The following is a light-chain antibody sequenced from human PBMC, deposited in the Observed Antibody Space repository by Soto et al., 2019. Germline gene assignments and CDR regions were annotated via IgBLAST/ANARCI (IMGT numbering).Light chain of an antibody. J-gene: IGKJ1*01. CDR1: QGISNY. CDR2: AAS. V-gene: IGKV1-27*01. Sequence: DIQMTQSPSSLSASVGDRVTITCRASQGISNYLAWYQQKPGKVPKLLIYAASTFQSGVPSRFSGSGSCTHFTRNISSLQPEDVTTYYCQKYNSAPRTFGHGTKVEIK. CDR3: QKYNSAPRT.